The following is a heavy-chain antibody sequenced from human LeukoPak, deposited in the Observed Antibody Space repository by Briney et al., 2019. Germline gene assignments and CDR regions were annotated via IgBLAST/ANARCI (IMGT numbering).Heavy chain of an antibody. CDR3: ASQVTGEVDY. J-gene: IGHJ4*02. Sequence: SETLSLTCAVYGGSFSGYYWSWIRQPPGKGLEWIGSIYHSGSTYYNPSLKSRVTISVDTSKNQFSLKLSSVTAADTAVYYCASQVTGEVDYWGQGTLVTVSS. CDR2: IYHSGST. V-gene: IGHV4-34*01. D-gene: IGHD2-21*02. CDR1: GGSFSGYY.